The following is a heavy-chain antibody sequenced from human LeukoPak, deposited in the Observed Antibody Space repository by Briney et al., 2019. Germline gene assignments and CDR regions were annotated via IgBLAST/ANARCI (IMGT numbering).Heavy chain of an antibody. Sequence: PSETLSLTCTVSGGSISSYYWSWIRQPPGKGLEWIGYIYYSGSTNYNPSLKSRVTISVDTSKNQFSLKLSSVTAADTAVYYCARESYYYDSSGYYRYWGQGTLVTVSS. CDR2: IYYSGST. CDR3: ARESYYYDSSGYYRY. CDR1: GGSISSYY. D-gene: IGHD3-22*01. V-gene: IGHV4-59*01. J-gene: IGHJ4*02.